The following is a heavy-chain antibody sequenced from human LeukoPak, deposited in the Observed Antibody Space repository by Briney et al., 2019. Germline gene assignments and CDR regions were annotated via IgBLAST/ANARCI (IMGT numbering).Heavy chain of an antibody. CDR2: IHYSGST. CDR1: GGSINNYY. D-gene: IGHD6-13*01. CDR3: ARDDGSYSSSWYASYYYYYYMDV. Sequence: SETLSLTCTVSGGSINNYYWGWIRQPPGKGLDYIAYIHYSGSTYYNPSLKSRVTISVDTSKNQFSLKLSSVTAADTAVYYCARDDGSYSSSWYASYYYYYYMDVWGKGTTVTVSS. J-gene: IGHJ6*03. V-gene: IGHV4-59*12.